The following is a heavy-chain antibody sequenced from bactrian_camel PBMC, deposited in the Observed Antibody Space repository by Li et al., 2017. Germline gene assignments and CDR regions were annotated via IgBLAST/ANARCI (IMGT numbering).Heavy chain of an antibody. Sequence: VQLVESGGGLVQPGGSLRLSCAASGFTFSSHDMNWVRQAPGKGLEWVSLINSYDSSTYYRDSVKGRFTVSRDNAKNTVYLEMHSLKPEDAAAYYCAAEPTSIPPSRYAAEYRRPCWGQGTQVT. CDR1: GFTFSSHD. D-gene: IGHD1*01. V-gene: IGHV3S40*01. CDR2: INSYDSST. CDR3: AAEPTSIPPSRYAAEYRRPC. J-gene: IGHJ4*01.